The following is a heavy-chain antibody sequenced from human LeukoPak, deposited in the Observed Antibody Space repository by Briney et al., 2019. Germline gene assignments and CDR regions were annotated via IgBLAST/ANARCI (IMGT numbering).Heavy chain of an antibody. V-gene: IGHV3-21*04. D-gene: IGHD3-10*01. CDR2: ISSSSSYI. J-gene: IGHJ5*02. Sequence: GGSLRLSCAASGFTFSSYSMNWVRQAPGKGLEWVSSISSSSSYIYYADSVKGRFTISRDNAKNSLYLQMNSLRSEDTAVYYCAAARLWFGEEINWFDPWGQGTLVTVSS. CDR3: AAARLWFGEEINWFDP. CDR1: GFTFSSYS.